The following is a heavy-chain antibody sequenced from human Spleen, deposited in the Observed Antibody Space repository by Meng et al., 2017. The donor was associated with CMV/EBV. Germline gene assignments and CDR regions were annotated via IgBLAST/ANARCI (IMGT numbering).Heavy chain of an antibody. CDR2: IFNSGNT. Sequence: CTVSGGSISSAGYYWSWIRQPPGKGLEWIGYIFNSGNTYYNPSLKSRVTISVDTSTNQFSLKMRSVTAADTAVYYCAREPSGPNYFDYWGQGTLVTVSS. J-gene: IGHJ4*02. CDR3: AREPSGPNYFDY. CDR1: GGSISSAGYY. D-gene: IGHD3-10*01. V-gene: IGHV4-30-4*01.